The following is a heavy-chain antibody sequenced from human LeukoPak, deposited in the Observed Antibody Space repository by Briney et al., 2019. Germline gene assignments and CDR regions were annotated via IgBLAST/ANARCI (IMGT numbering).Heavy chain of an antibody. Sequence: GGSLRLSCAASGFTFSSYTMNWVRQAPGKGLEWVSSISGSSRHKYYADSVKGRFTISRDNAKNSLYLQMNSLRAEDTAVYYCARTANFAAGYYIDYWGQGALVTVSS. CDR1: GFTFSSYT. D-gene: IGHD6-13*01. V-gene: IGHV3-21*01. CDR3: ARTANFAAGYYIDY. CDR2: ISGSSRHK. J-gene: IGHJ4*02.